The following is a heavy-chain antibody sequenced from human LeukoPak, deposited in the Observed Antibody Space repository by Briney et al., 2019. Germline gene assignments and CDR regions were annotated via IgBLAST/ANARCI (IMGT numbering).Heavy chain of an antibody. CDR1: GFTFDDYA. CDR3: AKDLYSGSYRRAFDI. D-gene: IGHD1-26*01. J-gene: IGHJ3*02. V-gene: IGHV3-9*01. CDR2: ISWNSGSI. Sequence: GGSLRLSCAASGFTFDDYAMHWVRHVPGKGLEGGSGISWNSGSIVYADSVKGRFTISRDNAKNSLYLQMNSLRAEDTALYYCAKDLYSGSYRRAFDIWGQGTMVTVSS.